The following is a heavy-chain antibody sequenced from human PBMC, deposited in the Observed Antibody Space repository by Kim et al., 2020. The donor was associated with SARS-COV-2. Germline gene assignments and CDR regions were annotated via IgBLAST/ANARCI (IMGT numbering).Heavy chain of an antibody. J-gene: IGHJ5*01. V-gene: IGHV1-18*01. CDR1: GFTFTSSA. D-gene: IGHD2-15*01. CDR2: ISAYNDDT. CDR3: ARSRLVEVSSRTWPYWFDS. Sequence: ASVKVSCKTSGFTFTSSAFSWVRQAPGQGLDWLGWISAYNDDTDYAQKFHGRVTMTTDTSTNTVYMELRSLRSDDTAVYYCARSRLVEVSSRTWPYWFDSWGQGTRVTVSS.